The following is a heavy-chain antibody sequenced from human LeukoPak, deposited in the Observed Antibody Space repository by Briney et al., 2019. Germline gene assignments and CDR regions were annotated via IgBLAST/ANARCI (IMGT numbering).Heavy chain of an antibody. CDR2: IGTAGDT. CDR3: ARSAQSFWSGSRDYYNWFDP. V-gene: IGHV3-13*01. CDR1: GFTFSSYD. Sequence: PGGSLRLSCAASGFTFSSYDMHWVRQATGKGLEWVSAIGTAGDTYYPGSVKGRFTISRENAKNSLYLQMNSLRAEDTAVYYCARSAQSFWSGSRDYYNWFDPWGQGTLVTVSS. J-gene: IGHJ5*02. D-gene: IGHD3-3*01.